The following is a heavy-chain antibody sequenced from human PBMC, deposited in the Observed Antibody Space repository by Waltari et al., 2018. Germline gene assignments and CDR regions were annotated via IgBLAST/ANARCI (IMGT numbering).Heavy chain of an antibody. V-gene: IGHV3-11*01. CDR2: ISKSGNIT. CDR1: GFIFSDFY. Sequence: QVQLVESGGGLVKPGGSLRLSCAASGFIFSDFYLLVTAQTPGKGLDWISYISKSGNITQYADSVKGRFTISRDNAKNSLFLQMNNLRAEDTAVYYCARDNYCSSTSCYSSDWFDPWGQGTLVTVSS. CDR3: ARDNYCSSTSCYSSDWFDP. J-gene: IGHJ5*02. D-gene: IGHD2-2*01.